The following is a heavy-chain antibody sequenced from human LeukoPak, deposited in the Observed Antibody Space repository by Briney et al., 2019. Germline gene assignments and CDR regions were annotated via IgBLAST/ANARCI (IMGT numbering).Heavy chain of an antibody. J-gene: IGHJ6*02. CDR2: IWYDGSNK. CDR1: GFTFSSYG. CDR3: ARYARDHGDYYHYGMGV. V-gene: IGHV3-33*01. Sequence: PGRSLRLSCAASGFTFSSYGMHWVRQAPGKGLEWVAVIWYDGSNKNYADSVKGRFTISRDNSKNTLYLQMDSLRAEDTAVYYCARYARDHGDYYHYGMGVWGQGTTVTVSS. D-gene: IGHD4/OR15-4a*01.